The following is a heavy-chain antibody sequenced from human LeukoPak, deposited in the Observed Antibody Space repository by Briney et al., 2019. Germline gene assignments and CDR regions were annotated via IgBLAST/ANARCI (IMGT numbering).Heavy chain of an antibody. CDR1: RFTFTSYF. J-gene: IGHJ2*01. CDR3: AKDVPGGWWYFDL. CDR2: ISGSGGTT. V-gene: IGHV3-23*01. Sequence: GGSLRLSCAASRFTFTSYFMSWVRQAPGKGLEWLSVISGSGGTTSYAVSVKGRFTISRDNSKNTLYLQMNSLRAEDTAVYYCAKDVPGGWWYFDLWGRGTLVTVSS. D-gene: IGHD6-19*01.